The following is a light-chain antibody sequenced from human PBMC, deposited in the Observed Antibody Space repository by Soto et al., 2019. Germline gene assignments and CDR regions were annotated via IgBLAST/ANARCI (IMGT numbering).Light chain of an antibody. CDR1: QSISSF. CDR3: QQRFSTPPT. Sequence: DIQMTQSPSSLSASVGDRVTITCRASQSISSFLTWYQQKAGKAPKLLIYAASSLQSGVPSRFSGSGSGTDFTLTISSLQPEEFASYYCQQRFSTPPTFGQGTKVEIK. CDR2: AAS. V-gene: IGKV1-39*01. J-gene: IGKJ1*01.